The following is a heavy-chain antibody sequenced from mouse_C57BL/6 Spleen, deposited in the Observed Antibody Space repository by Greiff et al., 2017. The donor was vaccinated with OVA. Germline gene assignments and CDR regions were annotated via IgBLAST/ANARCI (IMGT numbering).Heavy chain of an antibody. J-gene: IGHJ1*03. D-gene: IGHD1-1*01. V-gene: IGHV1-64*01. CDR2: IHPNSGST. Sequence: VQLQQPGAELVKPGASVKLSCKASGYTFTSYWMHWVKQRPGQGLEWIGMIHPNSGSTNYNEKFKSKATLTVDKSSSTAYMQLSSLTSEDSAVYYCASPLGPSITTVVATRYFDVWGTGTTVTVSS. CDR3: ASPLGPSITTVVATRYFDV. CDR1: GYTFTSYW.